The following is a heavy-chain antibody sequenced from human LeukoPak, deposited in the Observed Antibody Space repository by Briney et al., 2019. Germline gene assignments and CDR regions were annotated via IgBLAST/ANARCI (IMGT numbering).Heavy chain of an antibody. D-gene: IGHD6-13*01. CDR2: IKSTAHGGAT. CDR1: GFTFTNAW. Sequence: GGSLRLSCAVSGFTFTNAWMSWVRQAPGKGLECVGRIKSTAHGGATDYAAPVKGRFSISRDDSENTLYLQLNNLKTEDTAVYYCATDLGSTWYNYYFDYWGQGTLVTVSS. V-gene: IGHV3-15*01. CDR3: ATDLGSTWYNYYFDY. J-gene: IGHJ4*02.